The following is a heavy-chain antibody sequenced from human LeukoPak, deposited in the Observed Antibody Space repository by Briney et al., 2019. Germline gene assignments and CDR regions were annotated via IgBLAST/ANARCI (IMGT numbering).Heavy chain of an antibody. CDR2: ISPGNGNT. CDR1: GYTFTNYA. V-gene: IGHV1-3*01. D-gene: IGHD4-23*01. J-gene: IGHJ5*02. Sequence: ASVKVSCKTSGYTFTNYALHWVRQAPGQRLEWMGWISPGNGNTEYSQKFQGRVTMTRDTSTSTVYMELSSLRSEDTAVYYCARAVVNGPNWFDPWGQGTLVTVSS. CDR3: ARAVVNGPNWFDP.